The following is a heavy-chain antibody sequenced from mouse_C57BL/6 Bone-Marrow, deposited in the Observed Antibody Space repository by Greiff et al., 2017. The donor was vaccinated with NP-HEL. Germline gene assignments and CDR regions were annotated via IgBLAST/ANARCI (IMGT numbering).Heavy chain of an antibody. CDR2: ISDGGSYT. V-gene: IGHV5-4*01. J-gene: IGHJ3*01. CDR1: GFTFSSYA. Sequence: EVQLQESGGGLVKPGGSLKLSCAASGFTFSSYAMSWVRQTPEKRLEWVATISDGGSYTYYPDNVKGRFTISRDNAKNNLYLQMSHLKSEDTAMYYCARFYDYEPFAYWGQGTLVTVSA. CDR3: ARFYDYEPFAY. D-gene: IGHD2-4*01.